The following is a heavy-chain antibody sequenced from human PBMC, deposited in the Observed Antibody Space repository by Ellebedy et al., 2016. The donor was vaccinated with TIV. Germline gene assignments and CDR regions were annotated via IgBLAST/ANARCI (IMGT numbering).Heavy chain of an antibody. D-gene: IGHD3-22*01. J-gene: IGHJ4*02. CDR3: AKDRDDSSGYFSQFDY. CDR1: GGSISSYY. CDR2: ISWNSGSI. Sequence: LSLXCTVSGGSISSYYWSWIRQPPGKGLEWVSGISWNSGSIGYADSVKGRSTISRDNAKNSLYLQMNSLRAEDTALYYCAKDRDDSSGYFSQFDYWGQGTLVTVSS. V-gene: IGHV3-9*01.